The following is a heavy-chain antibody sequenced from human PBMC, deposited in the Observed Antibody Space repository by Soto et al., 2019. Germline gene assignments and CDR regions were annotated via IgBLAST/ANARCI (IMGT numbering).Heavy chain of an antibody. CDR1: GDTFSFYS. CDR2: GNPILSMS. J-gene: IGHJ4*02. Sequence: QVQLVQSGAEVKRPGSSVKVSCKASGDTFSFYSINWVRQAPGLGLEWMGRGNPILSMSNYAQRFQGRVTMTADKSTSTAYMELSGLRSEDTAMYYCATSYGSGYRAFDYWGQGALVTVSS. CDR3: ATSYGSGYRAFDY. V-gene: IGHV1-69*04. D-gene: IGHD3-10*01.